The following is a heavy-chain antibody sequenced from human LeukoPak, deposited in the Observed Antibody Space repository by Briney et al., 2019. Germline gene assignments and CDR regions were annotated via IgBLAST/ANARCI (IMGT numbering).Heavy chain of an antibody. CDR1: GGSISSGDYY. CDR3: ARVVKYYYDSSGYYYSFDY. Sequence: SETLSLTCAVSGGSISSGDYYWSWIRQPPGKGLEWIGYIYYSGSTYYNPSLKSRVTISVDTSKNQFSLKLSSVTAADTAVYYCARVVKYYYDSSGYYYSFDYWGQGTLVTVSS. D-gene: IGHD3-22*01. V-gene: IGHV4-30-4*01. CDR2: IYYSGST. J-gene: IGHJ4*02.